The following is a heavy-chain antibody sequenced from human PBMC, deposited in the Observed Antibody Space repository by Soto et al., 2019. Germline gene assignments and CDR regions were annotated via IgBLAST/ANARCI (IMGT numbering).Heavy chain of an antibody. CDR3: ASAFGQLEPRPSV. Sequence: SETLSLTCTVSGGSISSSSYYWGWIRQPPGKGLEWIGSIYYSGSTYYNPSLKSRVTISVDTSKNQFSLKLSSVTAADTAVYYCASAFGQLEPRPSVGGQGTTVPVSS. CDR1: GGSISSSSYY. J-gene: IGHJ6*02. D-gene: IGHD1-1*01. V-gene: IGHV4-39*01. CDR2: IYYSGST.